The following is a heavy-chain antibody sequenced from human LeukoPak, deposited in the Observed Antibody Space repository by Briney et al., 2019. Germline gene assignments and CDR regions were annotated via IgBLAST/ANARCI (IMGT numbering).Heavy chain of an antibody. V-gene: IGHV4-39*07. CDR1: GGSISSSSYY. CDR3: ARSPAQAAVDY. CDR2: IYYSGST. J-gene: IGHJ4*02. Sequence: SETLSLTCTISGGSISSSSYYWGWIRQPPGKGLEWIGSIYYSGSTYYNPSLKSRVTISVDTSKNQFSLKLSSVTAADTAVYYCARSPAQAAVDYWGQGTLVTVSS. D-gene: IGHD6-13*01.